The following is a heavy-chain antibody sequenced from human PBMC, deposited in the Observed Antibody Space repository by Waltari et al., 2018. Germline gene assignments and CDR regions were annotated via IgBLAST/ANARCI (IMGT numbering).Heavy chain of an antibody. J-gene: IGHJ4*02. CDR1: RFPFNNFA. D-gene: IGHD4-17*01. CDR3: AKEMTTVTSGTDY. CDR2: ISGSGSST. V-gene: IGHV3-23*04. Sequence: VQLVDPGGGLVQPGGSLRLACAAPRFPFNNFAMTWVRQAPGKGLEWVSTISGSGSSTYYADSVKGRLTISRDNSKNTLHLQMNNLRAEDTAVYYCAKEMTTVTSGTDYWGQGTLVTVSS.